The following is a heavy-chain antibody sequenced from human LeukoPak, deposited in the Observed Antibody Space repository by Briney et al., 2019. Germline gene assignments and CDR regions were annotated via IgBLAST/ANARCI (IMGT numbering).Heavy chain of an antibody. Sequence: SETLSLTCAVSGYSISSGYYWGWIRQPPGKGLEWIGSIYHSGSTYYNPSLKSRVTISVDTSKNQFSLKLSSVTAADTAVYYCARCTSLSGWPDYDYWGQGTLVTVSS. D-gene: IGHD6-19*01. CDR3: ARCTSLSGWPDYDY. CDR1: GYSISSGYY. V-gene: IGHV4-38-2*01. J-gene: IGHJ4*02. CDR2: IYHSGST.